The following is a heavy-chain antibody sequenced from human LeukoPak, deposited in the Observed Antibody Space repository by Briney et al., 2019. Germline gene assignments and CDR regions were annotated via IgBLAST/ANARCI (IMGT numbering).Heavy chain of an antibody. Sequence: ASVKVSCKASGYTFTSYDISWVRQAPGQGLEWMGGIIPIFGTANYAQKFQGRVTITTDESTSTAYMELSSLRSEDTAVYYCASHDYGDHVGAFDIWGQGTMVTVSS. V-gene: IGHV1-69*05. CDR1: GYTFTSYD. J-gene: IGHJ3*02. D-gene: IGHD4-17*01. CDR3: ASHDYGDHVGAFDI. CDR2: IIPIFGTA.